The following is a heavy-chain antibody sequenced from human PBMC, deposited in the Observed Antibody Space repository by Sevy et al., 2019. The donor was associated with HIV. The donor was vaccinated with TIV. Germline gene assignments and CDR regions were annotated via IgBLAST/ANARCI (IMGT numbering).Heavy chain of an antibody. CDR3: ARDRLYGSGNYDYLINYYFDF. D-gene: IGHD3-10*01. Sequence: SETLSLTCSVSGYSITADSHWGWIRQPPGKGLEWIASFAHSGTTYFNPSLESRVTISVDTSNNQFSLNINSVTAADTAVYYCARDRLYGSGNYDYLINYYFDFWGPGALVTVSS. CDR2: FAHSGTT. J-gene: IGHJ4*02. V-gene: IGHV4-38-2*02. CDR1: GYSITADSH.